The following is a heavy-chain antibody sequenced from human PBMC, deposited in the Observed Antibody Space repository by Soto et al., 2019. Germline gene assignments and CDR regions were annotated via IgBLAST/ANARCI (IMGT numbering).Heavy chain of an antibody. D-gene: IGHD1-1*01. CDR2: IYSTGTT. CDR3: VRDGTKTLRDWFDP. V-gene: IGHV4-4*07. Sequence: PSETLYLTCTFSCASISGFYWSGIRKSAGKGLEWIGRIYSTGTTDYNPSLKSRVMVSVDTSKKQFSLKLRSVTAADTAVYYCVRDGTKTLRDWFDPWGQGISVTVSS. CDR1: CASISGFY. J-gene: IGHJ5*02.